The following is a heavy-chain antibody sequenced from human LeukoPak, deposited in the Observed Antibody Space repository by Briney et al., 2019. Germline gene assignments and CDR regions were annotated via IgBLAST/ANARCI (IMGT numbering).Heavy chain of an antibody. J-gene: IGHJ3*02. Sequence: PGGSLRLSCAASGFTFSSYAMSWVRQAPGKGLEWVSAISGSGGSTYYADSVKGRFTISRDNSKNTLYLQMNSLRAEDTAVYYCAKDRSPLYYYDSSGDAFDIWGQGTMVTVSS. CDR3: AKDRSPLYYYDSSGDAFDI. CDR1: GFTFSSYA. CDR2: ISGSGGST. D-gene: IGHD3-22*01. V-gene: IGHV3-23*01.